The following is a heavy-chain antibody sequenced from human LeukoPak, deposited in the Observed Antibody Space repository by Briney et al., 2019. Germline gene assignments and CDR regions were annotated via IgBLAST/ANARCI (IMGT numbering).Heavy chain of an antibody. D-gene: IGHD2-15*01. Sequence: GGSLRLSCAASGFTFSSYAMHWVRQAPGKGLEWVAVISYDGSNKYYADSVKGRFTISRDNSKNTLYLQMNSLRAEDTAVYYCAKDYQACSGGSCYDYWGQGTLVTVSS. CDR2: ISYDGSNK. J-gene: IGHJ4*02. CDR1: GFTFSSYA. V-gene: IGHV3-30-3*01. CDR3: AKDYQACSGGSCYDY.